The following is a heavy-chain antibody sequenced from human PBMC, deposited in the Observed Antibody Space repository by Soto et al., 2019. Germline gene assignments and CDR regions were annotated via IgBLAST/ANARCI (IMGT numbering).Heavy chain of an antibody. V-gene: IGHV1-46*01. D-gene: IGHD3-10*01. J-gene: IGHJ5*02. CDR1: GYTFTSYY. Sequence: QVQLVQSGAEVKKPGASAKVSCKASGYTFTSYYMHWVRQAPGQGLEWMGIINPSGGSTSYAQKFQGRVTMTRDTSTSTVYMELSSLRSEDTAVYYCARGGLWFGEGHWFDPWGQGTLVTVSS. CDR3: ARGGLWFGEGHWFDP. CDR2: INPSGGST.